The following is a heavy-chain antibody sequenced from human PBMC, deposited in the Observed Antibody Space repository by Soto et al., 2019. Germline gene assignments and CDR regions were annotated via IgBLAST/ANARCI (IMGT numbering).Heavy chain of an antibody. CDR2: VYHTGST. Sequence: QVQLQESGPGLVKPSQTLSLTCTVSGGSISGGYYWSWIRQHPGKGLEWIGYVYHTGSTYYNPSLKSRVTISVDTSKNQFSLKLSSVTAADTAVYYCARDSGYDSSGYRHYYFDYWGQGTLVTVSS. V-gene: IGHV4-31*03. J-gene: IGHJ4*02. D-gene: IGHD3-22*01. CDR3: ARDSGYDSSGYRHYYFDY. CDR1: GGSISGGYY.